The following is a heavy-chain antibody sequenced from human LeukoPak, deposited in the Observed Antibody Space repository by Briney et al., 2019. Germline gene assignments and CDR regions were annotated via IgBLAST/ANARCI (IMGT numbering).Heavy chain of an antibody. D-gene: IGHD5-18*01. Sequence: SETLSLTCAVSGGSISSSNWWSWVRQPPGKGLEWIGEIYHSGSTNYNPSLKSRVTISVDKSKNQFSLKLSSVTAADTAVYYCASALSRDTAMGDDAFDIWGQGTMVTVSS. CDR2: IYHSGST. V-gene: IGHV4-4*02. CDR1: GGSISSSNW. J-gene: IGHJ3*02. CDR3: ASALSRDTAMGDDAFDI.